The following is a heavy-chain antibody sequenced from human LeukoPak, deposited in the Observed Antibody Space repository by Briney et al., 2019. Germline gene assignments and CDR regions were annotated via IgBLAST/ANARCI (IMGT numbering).Heavy chain of an antibody. Sequence: GGSLRLSCASSGFRFSSYWMTWVRQAPGEGLEWVAHINQDGSQKYYVDSVKSRFSITRDNAKNSLHLQMNSLRVKDTAVYYCVSTGSVLDYWGQGTLVTVSS. CDR2: INQDGSQK. V-gene: IGHV3-7*01. CDR1: GFRFSSYW. J-gene: IGHJ4*02. D-gene: IGHD3-10*01. CDR3: VSTGSVLDY.